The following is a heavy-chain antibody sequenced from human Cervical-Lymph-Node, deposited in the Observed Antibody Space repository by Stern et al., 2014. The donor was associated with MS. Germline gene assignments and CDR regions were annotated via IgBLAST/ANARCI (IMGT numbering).Heavy chain of an antibody. D-gene: IGHD4-17*01. V-gene: IGHV3-7*01. CDR3: ARATNDYGDKQRVGYFDY. J-gene: IGHJ4*02. Sequence: EVQLVESGGGLVQPGGSLRLSCAASRFSFSTYWMSWVRQAPGKGLEWVANINQDGSEIYYVDSVKGRFTISRDNAKNSLYLQMNGLRAEDTAVYYCARATNDYGDKQRVGYFDYWGQGTLVTVSS. CDR2: INQDGSEI. CDR1: RFSFSTYW.